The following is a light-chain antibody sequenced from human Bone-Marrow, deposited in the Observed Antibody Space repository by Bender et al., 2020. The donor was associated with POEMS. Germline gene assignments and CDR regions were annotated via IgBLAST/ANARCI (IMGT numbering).Light chain of an antibody. CDR1: SLRGYY. CDR2: GRN. J-gene: IGLJ2*01. V-gene: IGLV3-19*01. Sequence: SSELTQDPAVSVALGQPVSITCQGDSLRGYYATWYQQKTGQAPVLVFYGRNNRPSGIPDRFSGSNSGNTASLTITGAQAEDEADYYCSAGDRDNSGYPSFGGGTKLTVV. CDR3: SAGDRDNSGYPS.